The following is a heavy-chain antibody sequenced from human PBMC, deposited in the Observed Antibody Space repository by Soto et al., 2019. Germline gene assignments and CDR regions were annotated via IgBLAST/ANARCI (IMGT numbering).Heavy chain of an antibody. CDR2: INHSGST. Sequence: QVQLQQWGAGLLKPSETLSLTCAVYGGSFSGYYWSWIRQPPGKGAAWIGEINHSGSTDYNPSPKSRVTIAVDTSKNQFSLKLSSVTAADTAVYSCASAPTGTRKFDPWGQGTLVTVSS. D-gene: IGHD1-1*01. CDR1: GGSFSGYY. J-gene: IGHJ5*02. V-gene: IGHV4-34*01. CDR3: ASAPTGTRKFDP.